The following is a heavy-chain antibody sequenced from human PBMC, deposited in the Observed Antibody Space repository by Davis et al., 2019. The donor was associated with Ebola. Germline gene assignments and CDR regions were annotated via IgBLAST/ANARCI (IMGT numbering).Heavy chain of an antibody. V-gene: IGHV1-2*02. Sequence: ASVKVSCKASAYTFTRYDINWVRQAPGQGLEWMGWMNTKSGNTSYAQKFQGRVTMTRATSISTAYMDLGRLTSDDTAVYFCARESEAVGASKTDDAFDVWGQGTMVTVSS. CDR2: MNTKSGNT. CDR3: ARESEAVGASKTDDAFDV. CDR1: AYTFTRYD. J-gene: IGHJ3*01. D-gene: IGHD1-26*01.